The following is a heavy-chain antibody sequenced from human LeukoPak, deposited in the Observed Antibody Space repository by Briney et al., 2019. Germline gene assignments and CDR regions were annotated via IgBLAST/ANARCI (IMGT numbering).Heavy chain of an antibody. J-gene: IGHJ6*03. CDR2: IYYSGST. Sequence: SETLSLTCTVSGGSISSGDYYWSWIRQPPGKGLEWIGYIYYSGSTYYNPSLKSRVTISVDTSKNQFSLKLSSVTAADTAVYYCARNRGYYDFWSGYYADYYYYYMDVWAKGPRSPSP. D-gene: IGHD3-3*01. CDR1: GGSISSGDYY. CDR3: ARNRGYYDFWSGYYADYYYYYMDV. V-gene: IGHV4-30-4*08.